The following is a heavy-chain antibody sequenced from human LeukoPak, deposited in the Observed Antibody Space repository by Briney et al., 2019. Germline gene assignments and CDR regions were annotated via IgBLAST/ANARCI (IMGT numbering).Heavy chain of an antibody. Sequence: SETLSLTCAVSGGSISSGGYSWSWIRQPPGKGLEWIGYIYHSGSTYYNPSLKSRVTISVDRSKNQFSLKLSSVTAADTAVYYCARVDLDCSSTSCYGFDYWGQGTLVTVSS. V-gene: IGHV4-30-2*01. CDR3: ARVDLDCSSTSCYGFDY. CDR2: IYHSGST. CDR1: GGSISSGGYS. D-gene: IGHD2-2*01. J-gene: IGHJ4*02.